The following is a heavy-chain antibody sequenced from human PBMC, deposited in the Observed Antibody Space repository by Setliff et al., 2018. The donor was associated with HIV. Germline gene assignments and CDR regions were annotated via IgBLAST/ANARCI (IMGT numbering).Heavy chain of an antibody. CDR1: GYSFTSYW. J-gene: IGHJ4*02. CDR3: ARRMWQQDSKFMYYFDY. CDR2: IYPGDSDT. D-gene: IGHD6-13*01. Sequence: GESLKISCTASGYSFTSYWIGWVRQMPGKGLEWMGIIYPGDSDTRYSPSFQGQVTISADKSISTAYLQWSSLKASDTAMYYCARRMWQQDSKFMYYFDYWGQGTLVTVSS. V-gene: IGHV5-51*01.